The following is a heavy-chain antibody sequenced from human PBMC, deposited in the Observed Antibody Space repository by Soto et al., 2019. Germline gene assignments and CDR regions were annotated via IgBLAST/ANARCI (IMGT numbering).Heavy chain of an antibody. D-gene: IGHD4-17*01. CDR3: ARDSLFGRNDYGGNSVVDWFDP. CDR2: IYYSGNT. Sequence: SETLSLTCTVSGGSISSGDYYWSWIRQPPGKGLEWIGYIYYSGNTYYNPSLKSRVTISVDTSKNQFSLKLSSVTAADTAVYYCARDSLFGRNDYGGNSVVDWFDPWGQGTLVTVSS. J-gene: IGHJ5*02. V-gene: IGHV4-30-4*01. CDR1: GGSISSGDYY.